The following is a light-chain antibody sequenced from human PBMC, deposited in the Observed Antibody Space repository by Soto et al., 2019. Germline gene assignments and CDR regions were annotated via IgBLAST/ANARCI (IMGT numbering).Light chain of an antibody. Sequence: EIVMTQSPATPSVSPGERATLSCRASQSVNSNLAWYQQQPGQAPRLLIFGALSRATGIPDRFSGSGSGTDFTLTISRLEPVDFAVYYCQQYATSPWTFGQGTKVDIK. V-gene: IGKV3-20*01. CDR3: QQYATSPWT. J-gene: IGKJ1*01. CDR1: QSVNSN. CDR2: GAL.